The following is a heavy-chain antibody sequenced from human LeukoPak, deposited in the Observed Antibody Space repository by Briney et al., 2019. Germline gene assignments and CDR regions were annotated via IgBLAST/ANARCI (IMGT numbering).Heavy chain of an antibody. D-gene: IGHD5-18*01. CDR1: GGSISSYY. Sequence: SETLSLTCTVSGGSISSYYWSWIRQPPGKGLEWIGYIYYSGSTNYNPSLKSRVTISVDTSENQFSLKLSSVTAADTAVYYCARREPGLRGYSYGIFDYWGQGTLVTVSS. CDR2: IYYSGST. V-gene: IGHV4-59*01. J-gene: IGHJ4*02. CDR3: ARREPGLRGYSYGIFDY.